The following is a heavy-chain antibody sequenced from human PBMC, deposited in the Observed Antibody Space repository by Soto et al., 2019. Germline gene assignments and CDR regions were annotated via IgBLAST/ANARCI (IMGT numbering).Heavy chain of an antibody. J-gene: IGHJ6*02. CDR3: ARRHYCSGDCTSSVHDYNSLDV. V-gene: IGHV5-51*01. Sequence: GESLKISCKGSGYNYVSYWIAWVRQTPVKGLEWMGYIYPGDSHSTYSPSVQGQVTFSVDKSTNTAFLQWSSLKASDTAMYYCARRHYCSGDCTSSVHDYNSLDVWGQGTPVTVSS. D-gene: IGHD2-21*02. CDR1: GYNYVSYW. CDR2: IYPGDSHS.